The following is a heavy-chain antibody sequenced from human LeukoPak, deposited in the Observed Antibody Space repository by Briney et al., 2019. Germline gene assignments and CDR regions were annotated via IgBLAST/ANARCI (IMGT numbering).Heavy chain of an antibody. CDR3: ARVGGYSYGYAPYFDY. J-gene: IGHJ4*02. CDR1: GGSFSGYY. V-gene: IGHV4-34*01. Sequence: PSETLSLTCAVYGGSFSGYYWSWIRQPPGKGLEWIGEINHSGSTNYNPSLKSRVTISVDTSKNQFSLKLSSVTAADTAVYYCARVGGYSYGYAPYFDYWGQGTLVTVSS. CDR2: INHSGST. D-gene: IGHD5-18*01.